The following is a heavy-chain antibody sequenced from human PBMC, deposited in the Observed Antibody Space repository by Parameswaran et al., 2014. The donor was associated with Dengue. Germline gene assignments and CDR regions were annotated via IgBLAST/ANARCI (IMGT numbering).Heavy chain of an antibody. Sequence: VRQAPGKGLEWIGHIYYSGTTDYNPSLKSRVTISLDTSKNQFSLKLSSVTAADTAVFYCARGDYDFWSGYYRAYFDYWGQGTLVTVSS. D-gene: IGHD3-3*01. CDR3: ARGDYDFWSGYYRAYFDY. J-gene: IGHJ4*02. CDR2: IYYSGTT. V-gene: IGHV4-31*02.